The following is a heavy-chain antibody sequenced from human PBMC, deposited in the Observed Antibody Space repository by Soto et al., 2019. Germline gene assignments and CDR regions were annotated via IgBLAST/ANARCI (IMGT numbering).Heavy chain of an antibody. J-gene: IGHJ5*02. D-gene: IGHD4-4*01. V-gene: IGHV4-31*03. CDR3: ARGKDSNNWFDP. CDR1: GGPISSGGYY. CDR2: IYYSGST. Sequence: SETLSLTCTVSGGPISSGGYYWSWIRQHPGKGLEWIGYIYYSGSTYYNPSLKSRVTISVDTSKNQFSLKLSSVTAADTAVYYCARGKDSNNWFDPWGQGTLVTVSS.